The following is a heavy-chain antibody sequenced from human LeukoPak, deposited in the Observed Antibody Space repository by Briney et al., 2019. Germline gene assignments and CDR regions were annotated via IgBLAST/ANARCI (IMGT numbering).Heavy chain of an antibody. CDR1: GDSVSRNSAA. D-gene: IGHD5-12*01. V-gene: IGHV6-1*01. J-gene: IGHJ4*02. CDR2: TYYRSKWYN. Sequence: SQTLSLTCAISGDSVSRNSAAWNWIRQSPSRGLEWLGRTYYRSKWYNDYAISVKSRITINPDTSKNQFSLQLNSVTPEDTAVYYCAREGGYSGYDFYFDYWGQGTLVTVSS. CDR3: AREGGYSGYDFYFDY.